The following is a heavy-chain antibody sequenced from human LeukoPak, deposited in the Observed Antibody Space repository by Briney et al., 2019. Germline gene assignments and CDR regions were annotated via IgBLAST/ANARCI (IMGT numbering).Heavy chain of an antibody. D-gene: IGHD5-12*01. Sequence: GGSLRLFCAASGFTFSDYSMNWVRQAPGKGLEWISYVGISSGNTKYADSVKGRFTISGDSAKNSVFLLMNNLRVDDTAVYYCARDHRYAFDNWGQGTLVTDSS. V-gene: IGHV3-48*04. CDR2: VGISSGNT. CDR3: ARDHRYAFDN. J-gene: IGHJ4*02. CDR1: GFTFSDYS.